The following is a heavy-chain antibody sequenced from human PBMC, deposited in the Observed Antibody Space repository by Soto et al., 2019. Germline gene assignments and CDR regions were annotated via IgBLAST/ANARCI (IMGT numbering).Heavy chain of an antibody. Sequence: SVKVSCKASGGTFSSYAISWVRQAPGQGLEWMGGIIPIFGTANYAQRFQGRVTITADESTSTAYMELSSLRSEDTAVYYCARVVDVRPATYSGMDVWGPGTRVTVSS. CDR2: IIPIFGTA. D-gene: IGHD2-21*01. CDR3: ARVVDVRPATYSGMDV. CDR1: GGTFSSYA. J-gene: IGHJ6*02. V-gene: IGHV1-69*13.